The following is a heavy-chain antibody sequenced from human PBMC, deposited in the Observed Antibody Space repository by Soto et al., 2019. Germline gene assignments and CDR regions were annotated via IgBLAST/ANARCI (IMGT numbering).Heavy chain of an antibody. Sequence: GGSLRLSCAASGFTFSSHGMHWVRQAPGKGLEWVAVISYDGSNKYYADSVKGRFTISRDNSKNTLYLQMNSLRAEDTAVYYCAKDRRDARWLQFGYNWFDPWGQGTLVTVSS. D-gene: IGHD5-12*01. CDR3: AKDRRDARWLQFGYNWFDP. J-gene: IGHJ5*02. CDR2: ISYDGSNK. CDR1: GFTFSSHG. V-gene: IGHV3-30*18.